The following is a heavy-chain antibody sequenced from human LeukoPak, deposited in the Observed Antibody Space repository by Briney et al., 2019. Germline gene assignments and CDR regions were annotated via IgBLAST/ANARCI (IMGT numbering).Heavy chain of an antibody. CDR1: GYTFTSYA. CDR2: MNAGNGNT. J-gene: IGHJ5*02. Sequence: ASVKVSCKASGYTFTSYAMNWVRQAAGQRLEWMGWMNAGNGNTKYSQKFQGRVTITRDTSASTAYMELSSLRSEDTAVYYCARVYVAVGGRGLSNWLDPWGQGTPVTVSS. CDR3: ARVYVAVGGRGLSNWLDP. V-gene: IGHV1-3*01. D-gene: IGHD6-19*01.